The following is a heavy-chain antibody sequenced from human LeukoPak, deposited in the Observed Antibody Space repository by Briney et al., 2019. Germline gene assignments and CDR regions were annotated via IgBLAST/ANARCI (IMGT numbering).Heavy chain of an antibody. Sequence: GGSLRLSCSASGFTFSSYAMHWVRQAPGKGLEYVSGISSNGGSTYYADSVKGRFTISRDNANNSLYLQMNSLRAEDTAVYYCAREGYVKNYYYYGMDVWGQGTTVTVSS. J-gene: IGHJ6*02. CDR1: GFTFSSYA. V-gene: IGHV3-64*04. D-gene: IGHD2-15*01. CDR2: ISSNGGST. CDR3: AREGYVKNYYYYGMDV.